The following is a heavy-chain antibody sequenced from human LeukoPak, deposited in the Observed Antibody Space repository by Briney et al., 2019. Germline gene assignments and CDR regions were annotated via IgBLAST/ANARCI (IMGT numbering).Heavy chain of an antibody. CDR2: ISGSGSHT. CDR1: GFTFSDYY. J-gene: IGHJ4*02. Sequence: GGSLRLSCAASGFTFSDYYMSWIRQAPGKGLEWVSYISGSGSHTTYADSVRGRFTISRDNAKNSLYLQMNSLRAEDTAVYYCAVYSSSWYSDYWGQGTLVTVSS. CDR3: AVYSSSWYSDY. D-gene: IGHD6-13*01. V-gene: IGHV3-11*06.